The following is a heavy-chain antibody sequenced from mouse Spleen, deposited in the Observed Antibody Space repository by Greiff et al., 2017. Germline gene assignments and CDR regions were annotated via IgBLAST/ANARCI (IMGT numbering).Heavy chain of an antibody. Sequence: EVKLMESGGGLVKPGGSLKLSCAASGFTFSDYGMHWVRQAPEKGLEWVAYISSGSSTIYYADTVKGRFTISRDNAKNTLFLQMTSLRSEDTAMYYCARPEGSGYVWFAYWGQGTLVTVSA. V-gene: IGHV5-17*01. CDR2: ISSGSSTI. D-gene: IGHD3-1*01. CDR1: GFTFSDYG. J-gene: IGHJ3*01. CDR3: ARPEGSGYVWFAY.